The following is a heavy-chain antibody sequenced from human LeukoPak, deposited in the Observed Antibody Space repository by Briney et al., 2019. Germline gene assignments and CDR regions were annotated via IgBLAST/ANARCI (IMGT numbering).Heavy chain of an antibody. V-gene: IGHV3-23*01. CDR2: ISASGDST. CDR3: ARYIRSPLYYFDY. CDR1: GFTFSSYA. J-gene: IGHJ4*02. D-gene: IGHD1-14*01. Sequence: GGSLRLSXAASGFTFSSYAMSWARQAPGKGLEWVSTISASGDSTYYADSVKGRFTIFRDLSRNTLYVQMNSLRAEATAVYYCARYIRSPLYYFDYWGRGTLVTVSS.